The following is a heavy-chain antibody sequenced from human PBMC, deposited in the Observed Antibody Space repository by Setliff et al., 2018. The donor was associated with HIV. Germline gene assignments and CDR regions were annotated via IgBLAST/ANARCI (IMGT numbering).Heavy chain of an antibody. J-gene: IGHJ3*02. CDR3: AKLSRLTSLRNAFDI. V-gene: IGHV4-39*07. CDR1: GGSISSSGYS. D-gene: IGHD3-10*01. Sequence: PSETLSLTCTVSGGSISSSGYSWGWIRQPPGKGLEWIGSIYSGGSTYYNPSLKSRVTISIDTSKNQFSLNLSSVTAADSAVYYCAKLSRLTSLRNAFDIWGQGAVVTVSS. CDR2: IYSGGST.